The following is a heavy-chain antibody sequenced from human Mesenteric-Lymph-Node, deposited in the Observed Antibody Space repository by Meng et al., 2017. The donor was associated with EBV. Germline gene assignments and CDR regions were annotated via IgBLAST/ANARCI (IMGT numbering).Heavy chain of an antibody. CDR2: ISHSGIA. D-gene: IGHD1-26*01. Sequence: LQAGGAGLMHPSELLLTPAAVCGGFYSDYYWSWIRSSAERVVGCIGKISHSGIADYTPSVQSRVTLSIDTSKNQFSLRLTSVTAADTAVYRCARGYMWDNRIDPWGQGTLVTVSS. CDR1: GGFYSDYY. CDR3: ARGYMWDNRIDP. J-gene: IGHJ5*02. V-gene: IGHV4-34*01.